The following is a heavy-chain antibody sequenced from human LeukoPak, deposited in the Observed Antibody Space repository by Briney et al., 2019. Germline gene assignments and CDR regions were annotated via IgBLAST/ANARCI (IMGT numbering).Heavy chain of an antibody. V-gene: IGHV4-59*01. D-gene: IGHD6-13*01. CDR1: GGSISSYY. CDR3: ARGRVGIRIAAAGLYFDY. CDR2: IYYSGST. J-gene: IGHJ4*02. Sequence: PSETLSLTCTVSGGSISSYYWSWIRQPPGKGLEWIGYIYYSGSTNYNPSLKSRVTISVDTSKNQFSLKLSSVTAADTAVYYCARGRVGIRIAAAGLYFDYWGQGTLVTVSS.